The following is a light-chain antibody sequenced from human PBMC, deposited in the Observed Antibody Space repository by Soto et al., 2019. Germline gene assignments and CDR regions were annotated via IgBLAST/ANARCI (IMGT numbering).Light chain of an antibody. CDR1: QSVSSSY. V-gene: IGKV3-20*01. J-gene: IGKJ1*01. CDR3: QHYGGSPRS. CDR2: ATS. Sequence: EIGLTQSPGTLSLPPGERATLSCRASQSVSSSYLGWYQQKFGQAPRLLIYATSSRATSVPDRFTGSGSGTEFTLTISRLEPEDFAVYYCQHYGGSPRSFGQGTKVEV.